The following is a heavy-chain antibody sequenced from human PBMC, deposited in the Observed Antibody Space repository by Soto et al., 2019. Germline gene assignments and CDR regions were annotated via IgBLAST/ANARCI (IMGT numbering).Heavy chain of an antibody. J-gene: IGHJ6*02. D-gene: IGHD2-2*01. Sequence: GASVKVSCKASGYTFTSYDINWVRQATGQGLEWMGWMNPNSGNTGYAQKFQGRVTMTRNTSISTAYMELSSLRSEDTAVYYCATYQLPSYYYYYGMDVWGQGTTVTLSS. CDR2: MNPNSGNT. V-gene: IGHV1-8*01. CDR3: ATYQLPSYYYYYGMDV. CDR1: GYTFTSYD.